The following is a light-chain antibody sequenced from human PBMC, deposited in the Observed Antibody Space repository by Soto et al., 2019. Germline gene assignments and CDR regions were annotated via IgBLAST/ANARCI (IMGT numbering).Light chain of an antibody. CDR3: CSYAGGYFFEVI. CDR2: DVT. CDR1: SSDVDDYNF. Sequence: QSVLTQPRSVSGSPGQSVTISCTGTSSDVDDYNFVSWYQQHPGTAPKLMIYDVTKRPSGVPGRFSGSRSGNTAFLTISGLQIEDEAHYYCCSYAGGYFFEVIFGGGTQLTVL. V-gene: IGLV2-11*01. J-gene: IGLJ2*01.